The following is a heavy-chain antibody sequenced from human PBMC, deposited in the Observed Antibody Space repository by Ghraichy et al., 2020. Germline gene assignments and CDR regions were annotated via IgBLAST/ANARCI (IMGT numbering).Heavy chain of an antibody. V-gene: IGHV3-11*04. Sequence: GGSLRLSCAASGFTFSGYYMSCIRHAPGEGLECVSYISSSGSSIYDAESEEGRFTISRDNAKNSLYLQMNILRADDTAVYYCAGDIWAANYYGSGAYYIDYWGQGTLVTVSS. D-gene: IGHD3-10*01. CDR2: ISSSGSSI. CDR1: GFTFSGYY. CDR3: AGDIWAANYYGSGAYYIDY. J-gene: IGHJ4*02.